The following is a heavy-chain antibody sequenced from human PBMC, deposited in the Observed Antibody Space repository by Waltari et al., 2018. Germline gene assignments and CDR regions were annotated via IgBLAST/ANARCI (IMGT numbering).Heavy chain of an antibody. CDR2: IYYSGST. CDR1: GGSISSSSYY. Sequence: QLQLQESGPGLVKPSETLSLTCTVSGGSISSSSYYWGWIRPPPGKGLEWIGSIYYSGSTYYNPSLKSRVTISVDTSKNQFSLKLSSVTAADTAVYYCARRGIAVAGTSYFDYWGQGTLVTVSS. D-gene: IGHD6-19*01. J-gene: IGHJ4*02. CDR3: ARRGIAVAGTSYFDY. V-gene: IGHV4-39*01.